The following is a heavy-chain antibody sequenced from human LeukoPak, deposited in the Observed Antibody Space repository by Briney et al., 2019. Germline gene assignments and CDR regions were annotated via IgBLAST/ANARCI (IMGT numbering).Heavy chain of an antibody. CDR1: GFTFSSYG. CDR3: AKDYSERYCSSTSCSPFPDY. D-gene: IGHD2-2*01. Sequence: GRSLRLSCAASGFTFSSYGMHWVRQAPGKGLEWVAFIRYDGSNKYYADSVKGRFTISRDNSKNTLYLQMNSLRAEDTAVYYCAKDYSERYCSSTSCSPFPDYWGQGTLVTVSS. J-gene: IGHJ4*02. CDR2: IRYDGSNK. V-gene: IGHV3-30*02.